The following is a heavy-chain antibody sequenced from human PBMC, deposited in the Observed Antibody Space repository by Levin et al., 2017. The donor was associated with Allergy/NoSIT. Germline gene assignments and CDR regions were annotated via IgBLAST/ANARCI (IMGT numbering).Heavy chain of an antibody. Sequence: PGGCLRLSCAASGFTFSSYGMHWVRQAPGKGLEWVAVISYDGSNKYYADSVKGRFTISRDNSKNTLYLQMNSLRAEDTAVYYCAIAHGTVAAPDYWGQGTLVTVSS. D-gene: IGHD6-19*01. CDR3: AIAHGTVAAPDY. CDR2: ISYDGSNK. CDR1: GFTFSSYG. J-gene: IGHJ4*02. V-gene: IGHV3-30*03.